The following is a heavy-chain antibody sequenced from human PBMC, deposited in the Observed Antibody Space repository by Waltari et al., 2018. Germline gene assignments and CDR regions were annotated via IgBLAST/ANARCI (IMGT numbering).Heavy chain of an antibody. CDR1: GYTFTGYY. CDR3: ARSAGPCDYYYYMDV. J-gene: IGHJ6*03. V-gene: IGHV1-2*02. CDR2: INPNSGGT. D-gene: IGHD6-13*01. Sequence: QVQLVQSGAEVKKPGASVKVSCKASGYTFTGYYMHWVRQAPGQGLEWMGWINPNSGGTNYAQKVQGRVTMTRDTSISTAYMELSRLRSDDTAVYYCARSAGPCDYYYYMDVWGKGTTVTVSS.